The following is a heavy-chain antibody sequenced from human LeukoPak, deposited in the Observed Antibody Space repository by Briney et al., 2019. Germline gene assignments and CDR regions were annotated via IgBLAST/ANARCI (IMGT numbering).Heavy chain of an antibody. V-gene: IGHV3-48*04. D-gene: IGHD6-25*01. CDR1: GFTFSTYS. Sequence: GGSLRLSCAASGFTFSTYSMNWVRQAPGKGLEWVSYISSSSSTIYYADSVKGRFTISRDNAKNSLYLQMNSLRAEDTALYYCVKRADYYGMDVWGQGTTVTVSS. J-gene: IGHJ6*02. CDR3: VKRADYYGMDV. CDR2: ISSSSSTI.